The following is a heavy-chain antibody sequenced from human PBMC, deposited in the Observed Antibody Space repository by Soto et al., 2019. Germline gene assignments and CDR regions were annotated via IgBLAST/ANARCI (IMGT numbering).Heavy chain of an antibody. CDR3: ARRLYYDSSGFEGGGMEV. J-gene: IGHJ6*02. CDR2: IYYSEST. CDR1: GGSISSSSYY. Sequence: SETLSLTCTVSGGSISSSSYYWGWIRQPPGKGLEWIGSIYYSESTYYTPSLKSRVTLSADTSKNQFSLELSSVTAADTAVYYCARRLYYDSSGFEGGGMEVGGQGTTVTVSS. D-gene: IGHD3-22*01. V-gene: IGHV4-39*01.